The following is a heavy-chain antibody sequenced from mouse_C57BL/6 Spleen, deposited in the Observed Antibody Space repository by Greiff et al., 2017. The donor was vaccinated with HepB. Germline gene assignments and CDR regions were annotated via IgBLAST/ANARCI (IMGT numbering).Heavy chain of an antibody. Sequence: EVQLQQSGPELVKPGASVKISCKASGYTFTDYYMNWVKQSHGKSLEWIGDINPNNGGTSYNQKFTGKATLTVDKSSSTAYMGLRSLTSEASAVYYCAMDYYAMDDWGQGTSVTVSS. V-gene: IGHV1-26*01. J-gene: IGHJ4*01. CDR2: INPNNGGT. CDR1: GYTFTDYY. CDR3: AMDYYAMDD.